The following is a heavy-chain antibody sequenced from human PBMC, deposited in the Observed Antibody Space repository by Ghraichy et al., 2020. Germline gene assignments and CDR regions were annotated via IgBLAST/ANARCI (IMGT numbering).Heavy chain of an antibody. J-gene: IGHJ5*02. CDR1: GGSISSTNW. V-gene: IGHV4-4*02. CDR2: IYHSGST. CDR3: AAISGHYDSSGYLEGNWFDP. D-gene: IGHD3-22*01. Sequence: SETLSLTCAVSGGSISSTNWWSWVRQPPGKGLEWIGEIYHSGSTNYNPSLKSRVTILVDKSKNQFSLKMSSVTAADTAVYYCAAISGHYDSSGYLEGNWFDPWGQGTLVTVSS.